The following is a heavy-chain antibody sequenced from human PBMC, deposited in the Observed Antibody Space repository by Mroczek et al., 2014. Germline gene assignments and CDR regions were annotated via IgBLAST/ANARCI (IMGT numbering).Heavy chain of an antibody. V-gene: IGHV3-72*01. D-gene: IGHD1-26*01. CDR2: LETKANNYAT. CDR3: ASYSGTYSGY. CDR1: DSASVTT. J-gene: IGHJ4*02. Sequence: VQLVQSGGGAWVLAWRGPVETLLVQPLDSASVTTIWTGSGQAPGKGAWSGLAVLETKANNYATEYAASVKGRFTISRDDSKNSLYLQMNSLKTEDTAVYYCASYSGTYSGYWGQGTLVTVSS.